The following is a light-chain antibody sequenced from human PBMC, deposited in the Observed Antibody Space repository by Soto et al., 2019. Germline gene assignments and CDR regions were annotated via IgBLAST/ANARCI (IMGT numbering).Light chain of an antibody. Sequence: QTVVTQPASVSGSPGQSITISCTGTSSDIGAYNYVSWYQQHPGKAPKLLISEVSHRPSGVSNRFSGSKSGNTASLTISGLLAEDEADYYCSSYTTSRSYVFGTATQLTVL. CDR2: EVS. V-gene: IGLV2-14*01. J-gene: IGLJ1*01. CDR3: SSYTTSRSYV. CDR1: SSDIGAYNY.